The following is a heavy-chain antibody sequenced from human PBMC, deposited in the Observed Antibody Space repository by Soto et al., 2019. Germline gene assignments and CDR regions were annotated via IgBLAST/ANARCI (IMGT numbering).Heavy chain of an antibody. Sequence: QVHLVQSGAEVKKPGASVKVSCQASGYAFTTYGITWVRQAPGQGLEWMGWISAHSGNTNYAQKLQGRVTGSRDTSTSTACTELTSLRSDDTAVYYCARGRYGDYWGQGALVTVSS. D-gene: IGHD1-1*01. CDR3: ARGRYGDY. V-gene: IGHV1-18*01. CDR1: GYAFTTYG. CDR2: ISAHSGNT. J-gene: IGHJ4*02.